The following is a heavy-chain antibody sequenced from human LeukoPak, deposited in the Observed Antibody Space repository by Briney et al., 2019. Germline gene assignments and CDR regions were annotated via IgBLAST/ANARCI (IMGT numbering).Heavy chain of an antibody. Sequence: GESLKISCKGSGYSFTSYWISWVRQMPGKGLEWMGRIDPSDSYTNYSPSFQGHVTISADKSISTAYLQWSSLKAPGTAMYYCARHEVGYYYGSGSYYRSYYFDYWGQGTLVTVSS. D-gene: IGHD3-10*01. CDR1: GYSFTSYW. V-gene: IGHV5-10-1*01. CDR3: ARHEVGYYYGSGSYYRSYYFDY. J-gene: IGHJ4*02. CDR2: IDPSDSYT.